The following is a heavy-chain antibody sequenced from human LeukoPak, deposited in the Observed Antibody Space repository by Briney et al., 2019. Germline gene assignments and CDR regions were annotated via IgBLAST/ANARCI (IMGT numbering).Heavy chain of an antibody. CDR3: ATGSEQQPLTFDY. CDR1: GYTLTELS. J-gene: IGHJ4*02. CDR2: FDPEDGET. V-gene: IGHV1-24*01. D-gene: IGHD6-13*01. Sequence: GGSVKDSCKVSGYTLTELSMHWVRQARGKGGEWMGGFDPEDGETIYAQKFQGRVTMTEDTSTDTAYMELSSLRSEDTAVYYCATGSEQQPLTFDYWGQGTLVTVSS.